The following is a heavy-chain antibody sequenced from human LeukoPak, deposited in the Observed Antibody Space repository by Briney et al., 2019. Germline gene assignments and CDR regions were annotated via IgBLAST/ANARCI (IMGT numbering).Heavy chain of an antibody. V-gene: IGHV3-48*03. CDR1: GFTFSSNK. CDR2: ISISGSTI. D-gene: IGHD3-10*01. J-gene: IGHJ6*03. Sequence: GGTLSLTCAASGFTFSSNKLNWVRQPQGPGREWVSYISISGSTINYDNPVKSRFTTSRDNAKNSLYLQMSCLRAEDTAVYYCARVRKDIQSMVRGKNYYYYYMDVWGKGATVTISS. CDR3: ARVRKDIQSMVRGKNYYYYYMDV.